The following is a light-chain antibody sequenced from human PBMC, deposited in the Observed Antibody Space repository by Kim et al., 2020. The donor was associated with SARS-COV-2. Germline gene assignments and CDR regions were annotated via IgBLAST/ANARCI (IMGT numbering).Light chain of an antibody. CDR1: QGISSY. CDR3: QLLNSYPYT. Sequence: IQLTQSPSSLSASVGDRVTITCRASQGISSYLAWYQQKPGKAPKLLIYAASTLQSGVPSRFSGSGSGTDFTLTISSLQPEDFATYYCQLLNSYPYTFGQGTKLEI. V-gene: IGKV1-9*01. CDR2: AAS. J-gene: IGKJ2*01.